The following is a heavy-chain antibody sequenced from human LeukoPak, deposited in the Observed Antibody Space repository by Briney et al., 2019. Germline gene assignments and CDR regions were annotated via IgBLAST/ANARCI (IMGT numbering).Heavy chain of an antibody. D-gene: IGHD1-26*01. CDR3: ARGEWELLPHFDY. CDR1: GYTFTSNY. Sequence: ASVKVSCKASGYTFTSNYIHWVRQAPGQGLEWMGWINTNTGNPTYAQGFTGRFVFSLDTSVSTAYLQISSLKAEDTAVYYCARGEWELLPHFDYWGQGTLVTVSS. CDR2: INTNTGNP. J-gene: IGHJ4*02. V-gene: IGHV7-4-1*02.